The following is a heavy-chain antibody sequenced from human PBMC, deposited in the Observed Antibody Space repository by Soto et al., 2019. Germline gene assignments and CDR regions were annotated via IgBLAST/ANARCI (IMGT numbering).Heavy chain of an antibody. CDR3: ARESLLKSIPIYGYFYYAMDV. D-gene: IGHD3-3*01. J-gene: IGHJ6*02. V-gene: IGHV3-7*03. Sequence: EVQLVESGGGLVLPGGSPRLSCAASGFVFGSSWMTWVRQAPGKGLERVANIKPDGTAVYYADSVKGRFTISRDNARHSLYLQLSSLRAEDTAVYYCARESLLKSIPIYGYFYYAMDVWGQGTTVIVSS. CDR1: GFVFGSSW. CDR2: IKPDGTAV.